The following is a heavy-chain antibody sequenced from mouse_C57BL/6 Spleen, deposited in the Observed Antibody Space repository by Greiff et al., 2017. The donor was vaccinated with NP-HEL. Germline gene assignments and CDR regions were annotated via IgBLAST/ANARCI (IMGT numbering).Heavy chain of an antibody. D-gene: IGHD4-1*01. CDR2: IDPSDSYT. J-gene: IGHJ2*01. CDR1: GYTFTSYW. V-gene: IGHV1-50*01. CDR3: ARWVTGTDY. Sequence: QVQLQQPGAELVKPGASVKLSCKASGYTFTSYWMQWVKQRPGQGLEWIGEIDPSDSYTNYNQKFKGKATLTVDTSSSTAYMQLSSLTSEDSAVYYCARWVTGTDYWGQGTTLTVSS.